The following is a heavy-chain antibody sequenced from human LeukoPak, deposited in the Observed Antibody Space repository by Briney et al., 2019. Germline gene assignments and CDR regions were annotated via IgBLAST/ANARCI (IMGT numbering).Heavy chain of an antibody. D-gene: IGHD4-17*01. J-gene: IGHJ4*02. V-gene: IGHV3-48*01. CDR3: ARDWATSNYGENFDY. CDR2: ISSSSSTI. CDR1: GFTFSDHA. Sequence: GGSLRLSCAASGFTFSDHALNWVRQAPGKGLEWVSYISSSSSTIYYADSVKGRFTISRDNAKNSLYLQMNSLSAEDTAVYYCARDWATSNYGENFDYWGQGTLVTVSS.